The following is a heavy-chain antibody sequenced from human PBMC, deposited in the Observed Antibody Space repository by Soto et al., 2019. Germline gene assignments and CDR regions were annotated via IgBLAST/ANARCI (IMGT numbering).Heavy chain of an antibody. CDR1: GGTFSSYA. CDR3: ARQPSYDSSGYYWGYFDY. D-gene: IGHD3-22*01. V-gene: IGHV1-69*13. CDR2: IIPIFGTA. J-gene: IGHJ4*02. Sequence: SVKVSCKASGGTFSSYAISWVRQAPGQGLEWMGGIIPIFGTANYAQKFQGRVTITADESISTAYLQWSSLKASDTAMYYCARQPSYDSSGYYWGYFDYWGQGTLVTVSS.